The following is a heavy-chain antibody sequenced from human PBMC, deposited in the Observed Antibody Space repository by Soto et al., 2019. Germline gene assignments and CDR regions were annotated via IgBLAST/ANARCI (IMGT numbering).Heavy chain of an antibody. D-gene: IGHD2-8*01. V-gene: IGHV4-31*03. CDR2: IYSSGIT. CDR1: GGSISSGGYY. J-gene: IGHJ4*02. CDR3: VTKPNGLYYFAY. Sequence: QVQLQESGPGLVQPSQTLSLTCTVSGGSISSGGYYWSWIRHHPGKGLEWIGYIYSSGITYYNPSLKSRVTMSVDMSKNQFSLRLTSVTAADTAVYYCVTKPNGLYYFAYWGQGTLVTVSS.